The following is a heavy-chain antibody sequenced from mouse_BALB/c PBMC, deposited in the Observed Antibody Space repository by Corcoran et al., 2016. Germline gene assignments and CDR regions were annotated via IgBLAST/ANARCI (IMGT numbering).Heavy chain of an antibody. CDR1: GFNIKDTY. J-gene: IGHJ3*01. V-gene: IGHV14-3*02. CDR2: IDPANGNT. Sequence: EVQLQQSGAELVKPGAKVKLSCTASGFNIKDTYMHWVKQRPEQGLGWIGRIDPANGNTKYDTKFQGKATNTADTSSNTAYLQPSSLTSEDTAVYYCAREGVSYGNYESWFAYWGQGTLVTVSA. D-gene: IGHD2-1*01. CDR3: AREGVSYGNYESWFAY.